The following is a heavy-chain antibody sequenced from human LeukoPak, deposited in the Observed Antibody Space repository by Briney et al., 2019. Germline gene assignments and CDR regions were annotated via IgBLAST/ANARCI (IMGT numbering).Heavy chain of an antibody. J-gene: IGHJ3*02. CDR2: INPNSGGT. V-gene: IGHV1-2*06. CDR1: GYTFTDYY. Sequence: ASVKISCKVSGYTFTDYYMHWVQQAPGKGLEWMGRINPNSGGTNYAQKFQGRVTMTRDTSISTAYMELSRLRSDDTAVYYCARQRSGWSYDAFDIWGQGTMVPVSS. CDR3: ARQRSGWSYDAFDI. D-gene: IGHD6-19*01.